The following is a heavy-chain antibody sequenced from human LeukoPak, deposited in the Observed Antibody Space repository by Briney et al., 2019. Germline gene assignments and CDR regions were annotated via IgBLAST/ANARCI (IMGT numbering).Heavy chain of an antibody. V-gene: IGHV3-48*03. Sequence: PGGSLRLSCAASGFTVSSNEMSWVRQAPGKGLEWVSYISSSGSTIYYADSVKGRFTISRDNAKNSLYLQMNSLRAEDTAVYYCARDYSGSYPDAFDIWGQGAMVTVSS. CDR1: GFTVSSNE. J-gene: IGHJ3*02. CDR2: ISSSGSTI. D-gene: IGHD1-26*01. CDR3: ARDYSGSYPDAFDI.